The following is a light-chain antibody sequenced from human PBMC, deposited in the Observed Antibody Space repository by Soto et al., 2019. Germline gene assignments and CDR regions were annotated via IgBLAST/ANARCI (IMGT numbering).Light chain of an antibody. V-gene: IGKV3-20*01. CDR1: QSISNNY. CDR3: QQYGRSLPT. CDR2: GAS. Sequence: ENVLTQSPDILSLSPGERVTLSCRASQSISNNYLAWYQQKPGQAPRVLIYGASSRATCIPDRFSGSGSGTDFTLTISRLQPEDFALYYCQQYGRSLPTFGRGTKLEIK. J-gene: IGKJ2*01.